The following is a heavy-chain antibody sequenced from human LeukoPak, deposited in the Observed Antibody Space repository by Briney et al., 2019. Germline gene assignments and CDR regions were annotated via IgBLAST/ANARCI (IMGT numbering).Heavy chain of an antibody. D-gene: IGHD3-9*01. CDR1: GYNFTSYG. CDR2: ISAYNGNT. CDR3: ARDPPYYDILTGYYAAAAFDI. J-gene: IGHJ3*02. V-gene: IGHV1-18*01. Sequence: GASVKVSCKASGYNFTSYGISWVRQAPGQGLEWMGWISAYNGNTNYAQKLQGRVTMTTDTSTSTAYMELRSLRSDDTAVYYCARDPPYYDILTGYYAAAAFDIWGQGTMVTVSS.